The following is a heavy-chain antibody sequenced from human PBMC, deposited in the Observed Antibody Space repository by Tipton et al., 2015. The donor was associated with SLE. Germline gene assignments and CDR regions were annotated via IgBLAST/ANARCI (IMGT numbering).Heavy chain of an antibody. CDR1: GGSISGHS. CDR3: ARGPWKGGMVRGVTRFDP. D-gene: IGHD3-10*01. J-gene: IGHJ5*02. CDR2: IYYSGGT. Sequence: TLSLTCTVSGGSISGHSWSWIRQPPGKGLEWIGYIYYSGGTNYNPSLKSRVTISVDTSRNQFSLKLSSVTAADTAVYYCARGPWKGGMVRGVTRFDPWSQGTLVTVSS. V-gene: IGHV4-59*11.